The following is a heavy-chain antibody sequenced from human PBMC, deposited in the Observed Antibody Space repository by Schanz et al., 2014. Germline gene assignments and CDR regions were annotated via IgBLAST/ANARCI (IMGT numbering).Heavy chain of an antibody. CDR1: GGTFSSYT. V-gene: IGHV1-69*02. J-gene: IGHJ3*02. CDR2: IIPVLAIA. CDR3: ARGTMPGTFDI. Sequence: QVQLVQSGAEVKKPGSSVKVSCTASGGTFSSYTISWIRQAPGQGLEWMGRIIPVLAIADYAQKFQGRVTITADKSTSTASMELSSLRYEDTALYYCARGTMPGTFDIWGQGTMXTVSS. D-gene: IGHD2-2*01.